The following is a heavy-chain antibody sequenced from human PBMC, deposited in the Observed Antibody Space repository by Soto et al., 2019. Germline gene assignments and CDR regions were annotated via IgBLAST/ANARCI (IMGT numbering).Heavy chain of an antibody. D-gene: IGHD6-6*01. J-gene: IGHJ4*02. V-gene: IGHV3-11*01. CDR3: ARQAARNYIDS. Sequence: LRLSCAASGFTFTDYSMSLIRQAPGKGLEWLAFIDSRGRTLSYADSVKGRFTISRDNAKNSLYLQMHSLRADDTAVYYCARQAARNYIDSWGQGDVVTVSS. CDR2: IDSRGRTL. CDR1: GFTFTDYS.